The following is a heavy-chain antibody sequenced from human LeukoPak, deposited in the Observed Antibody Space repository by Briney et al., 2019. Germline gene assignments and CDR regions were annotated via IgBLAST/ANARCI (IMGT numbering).Heavy chain of an antibody. CDR3: ARKAAVYFDY. CDR1: GGSISSYF. J-gene: IGHJ4*02. CDR2: ISYSGRT. V-gene: IGHV4-59*08. Sequence: SQTLSLTCTVSGGSISSYFWSWIRQPPGKGLEWIGYISYSGRTNYNPSLKSRVTISSDTSKNQLSLKLSSVTAADTAVYYCARKAAVYFDYWGQGTLVTVSS.